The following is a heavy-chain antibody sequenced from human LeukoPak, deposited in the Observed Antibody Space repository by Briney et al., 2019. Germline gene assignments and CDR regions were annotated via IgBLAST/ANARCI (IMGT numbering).Heavy chain of an antibody. CDR1: GGFISSSSYY. Sequence: PSETLSLTCTVSGGFISSSSYYWGWTRQPPGKGLEWIGIIYYIGSTSYIASLKSRVTIYVDTSKNQFSMKLSSVTAADTAVYYCARCGEFADPSDAFDIWGQGTMVTVSS. CDR2: IYYIGST. V-gene: IGHV4-39*01. D-gene: IGHD3-10*01. J-gene: IGHJ3*02. CDR3: ARCGEFADPSDAFDI.